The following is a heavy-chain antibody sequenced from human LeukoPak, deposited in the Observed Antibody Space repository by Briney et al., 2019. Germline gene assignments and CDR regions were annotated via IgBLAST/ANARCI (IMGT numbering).Heavy chain of an antibody. D-gene: IGHD1-7*01. J-gene: IGHJ4*02. V-gene: IGHV3-23*01. Sequence: GGSLRLSCAASGFTFSSYAMSWVRQAPGKGMEWVSAISGSGGSTYYADSVKGRFTISRDNSKNTLYLQMNSLRAEDTAVYYCAKDTSSGTGTTYWGQGTLVTVSS. CDR1: GFTFSSYA. CDR3: AKDTSSGTGTTY. CDR2: ISGSGGST.